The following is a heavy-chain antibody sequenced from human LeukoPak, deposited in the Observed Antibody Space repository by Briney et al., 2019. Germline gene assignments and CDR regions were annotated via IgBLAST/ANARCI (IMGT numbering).Heavy chain of an antibody. V-gene: IGHV1-3*01. CDR3: AREGPVVVDYYYYYGMDV. D-gene: IGHD6-6*01. CDR1: GYTFTSYA. J-gene: IGHJ6*02. Sequence: GASVKVSCTASGYTFTSYAMHWVRQAPGQRLEWMGWINAGNGNTKYSQKFQGRVTITRDTSASTAYMELSSLRSEDTAVYYCAREGPVVVDYYYYYGMDVWGQGTTVTVSS. CDR2: INAGNGNT.